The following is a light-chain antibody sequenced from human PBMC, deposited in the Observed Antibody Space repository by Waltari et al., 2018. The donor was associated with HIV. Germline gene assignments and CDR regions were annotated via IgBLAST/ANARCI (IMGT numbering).Light chain of an antibody. V-gene: IGKV1-33*01. J-gene: IGKJ4*01. CDR1: QDISNY. CDR2: DAS. Sequence: DIQMTQSPPSLSASAGDRVTITCQASQDISNYLNWYQQKPGKAPKLLIFDASNLETGVPPRFSGSGSGTDFTFTFSDLQPEDIATYYCQHSDNFPLTFGGGTKVESK. CDR3: QHSDNFPLT.